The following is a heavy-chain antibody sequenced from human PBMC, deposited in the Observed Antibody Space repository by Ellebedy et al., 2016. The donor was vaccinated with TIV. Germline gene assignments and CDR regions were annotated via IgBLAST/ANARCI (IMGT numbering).Heavy chain of an antibody. J-gene: IGHJ2*01. D-gene: IGHD6-19*01. CDR3: ARVSPVDRYRYFDL. V-gene: IGHV3-74*01. Sequence: PGGSLRLSCAASGFTFTPYWMYWVRQAPGKGLVWVSRISSDGSSATYADFVKGRFTISRDNAKDTLFLQMNSLRVDDTALYYCARVSPVDRYRYFDLWGRGTQVTVSS. CDR2: ISSDGSSA. CDR1: GFTFTPYW.